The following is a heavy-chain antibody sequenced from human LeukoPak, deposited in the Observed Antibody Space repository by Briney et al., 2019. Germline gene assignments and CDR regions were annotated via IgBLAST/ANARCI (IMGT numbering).Heavy chain of an antibody. D-gene: IGHD1-7*01. CDR2: IYYTGTA. V-gene: IGHV4-59*01. CDR3: AREYNWNYEGGYNWFDP. Sequence: PSETLSLTCTVSGGSISGYFWSWIRQPPGEGLQFIGYIYYTGTASYNPSLKSRVTISVDTSKNQFSLKLSSVTAADTAVYYCAREYNWNYEGGYNWFDPWGQGTLVTVSS. J-gene: IGHJ5*02. CDR1: GGSISGYF.